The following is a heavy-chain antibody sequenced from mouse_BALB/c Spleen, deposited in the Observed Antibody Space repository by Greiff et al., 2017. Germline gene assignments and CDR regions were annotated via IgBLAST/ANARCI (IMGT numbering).Heavy chain of an antibody. CDR2: IDPANGNT. V-gene: IGHV14-3*02. CDR1: GFNIKDTY. J-gene: IGHJ2*01. D-gene: IGHD1-2*01. CDR3: AKGYGLDY. Sequence: EVQLQQSGAELVKPGASVKLSCTASGFNIKDTYMHWVKQRPEQGLEWIGRIDPANGNTKYDPKFQGKATITADTSSNTAYLQLSSLTSEDTAVYYCAKGYGLDYWGQGTTLTVPS.